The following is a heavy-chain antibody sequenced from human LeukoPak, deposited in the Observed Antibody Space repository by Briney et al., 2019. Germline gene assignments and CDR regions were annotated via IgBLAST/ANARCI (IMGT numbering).Heavy chain of an antibody. CDR3: ARGGNYYDSSGYPDAFDI. Sequence: SETLSLTCTVSGGSVSNYYWSWIRQSPGKGLEWIGYIYYTETSYNPSLKSRVTISVDTSKNQFSLKLSSVTAADTAVYYCARGGNYYDSSGYPDAFDIWGQGTMVTVSS. D-gene: IGHD3-22*01. V-gene: IGHV4-59*02. J-gene: IGHJ3*02. CDR1: GGSVSNYY. CDR2: IYYTET.